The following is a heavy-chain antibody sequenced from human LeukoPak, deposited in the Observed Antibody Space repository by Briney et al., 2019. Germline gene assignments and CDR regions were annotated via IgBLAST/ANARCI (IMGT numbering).Heavy chain of an antibody. J-gene: IGHJ4*02. CDR3: ARHGSDWTFDY. Sequence: PSETLSLTCTVSGGSFSTYYWSWIRQSPGKGLEWIGYIDYSGSTIYNPSLKSQFTISIDTSKNQFSLNLSSVTAAATAMYYCARHGSDWTFDYWGQGTLVTVSS. CDR2: IDYSGST. D-gene: IGHD6-19*01. CDR1: GGSFSTYY. V-gene: IGHV4-59*08.